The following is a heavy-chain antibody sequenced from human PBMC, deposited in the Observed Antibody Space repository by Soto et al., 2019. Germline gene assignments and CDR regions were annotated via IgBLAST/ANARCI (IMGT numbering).Heavy chain of an antibody. D-gene: IGHD2-21*01. V-gene: IGHV3-11*01. CDR3: ARPYPNMDWFDP. CDR1: GFPFSNYS. J-gene: IGHJ5*02. CDR2: ISSSGSTI. Sequence: GGSLRLSCAASGFPFSNYSMHWVRQAPGKGLEWVSYISSSGSTIYYADSVKGRFTISRDNAKNSLYLQMNSLRAEDTAVYYCARPYPNMDWFDPWGQGTLVTVS.